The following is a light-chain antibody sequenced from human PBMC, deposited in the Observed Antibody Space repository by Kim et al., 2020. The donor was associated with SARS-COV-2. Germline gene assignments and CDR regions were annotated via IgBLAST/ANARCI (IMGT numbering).Light chain of an antibody. V-gene: IGLV3-21*04. CDR3: QVWDSSNDNWV. J-gene: IGLJ3*02. CDR2: YDS. CDR1: NIGSKS. Sequence: SYELTQPPSVSVAPGKTTRITWGGNNIGSKSVHWYQQKPGQAPVLVIYYDSDRPSGIPERFSGSNSGNTATLTISRVEAEDEADYYCQVWDSSNDNWVFGGGTQLTVL.